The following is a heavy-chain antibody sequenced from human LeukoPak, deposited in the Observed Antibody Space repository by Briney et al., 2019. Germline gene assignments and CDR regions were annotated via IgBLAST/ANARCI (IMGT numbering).Heavy chain of an antibody. CDR1: GFTFSNYA. CDR2: VSYDGSNK. D-gene: IGHD7-27*01. V-gene: IGHV3-30-3*01. J-gene: IGHJ4*02. CDR3: ATIGDRRTGELYRIDY. Sequence: GRSLRLSCAASGFTFSNYAMLWVRQAPGKGLEWVAVVSYDGSNKYYADSVKGRFTISRDNSKNTLYLQMNSLRAEDAAIYYCATIGDRRTGELYRIDYWGQGTLVTVSS.